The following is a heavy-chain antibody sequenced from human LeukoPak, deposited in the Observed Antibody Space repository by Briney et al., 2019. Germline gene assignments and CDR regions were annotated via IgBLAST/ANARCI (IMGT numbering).Heavy chain of an antibody. CDR2: INPNSGGT. CDR1: GYTFTGYY. J-gene: IGHJ3*02. V-gene: IGHV1-2*02. CDR3: ARAGLLRYFEGERAFDI. D-gene: IGHD3-9*01. Sequence: GASVKVSCKASGYTFTGYYMHWVRQAPGQGLEWMGWINPNSGGTNYAQKFQGRVTMTRDTSISTAYMELSRLRSDDTAVYYCARAGLLRYFEGERAFDIWGQGTMVTVSS.